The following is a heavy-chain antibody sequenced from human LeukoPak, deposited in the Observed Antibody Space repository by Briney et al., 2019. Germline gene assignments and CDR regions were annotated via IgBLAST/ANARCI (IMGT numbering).Heavy chain of an antibody. CDR1: GGSFSGYY. J-gene: IGHJ4*02. CDR3: ARDGPQGVGWLDY. CDR2: INHSGST. V-gene: IGHV4-34*01. Sequence: PSETLSLTCAVYGGSFSGYYWSWIRQPPGKGLEWIGEINHSGSTNYNPSLKSRVTISVDTSKTHFSLKLNSVTAADTAVYYCARDGPQGVGWLDYWGQGTLITVSS. D-gene: IGHD6-19*01.